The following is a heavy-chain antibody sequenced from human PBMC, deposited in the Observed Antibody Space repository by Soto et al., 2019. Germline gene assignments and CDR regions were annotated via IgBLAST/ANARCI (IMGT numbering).Heavy chain of an antibody. CDR3: ATGITGTTSGAFDI. J-gene: IGHJ3*02. D-gene: IGHD1-7*01. CDR2: ISSSSSYI. CDR1: GFTFSSYS. V-gene: IGHV3-21*01. Sequence: GGSLRLSCAASGFTFSSYSMNRVRQAPGKGLEWVSSISSSSSYIYYADSVKGRFTISRDNAKNSLYLQMNSLRAEDTAVYYCATGITGTTSGAFDIWGQGTMVTVSS.